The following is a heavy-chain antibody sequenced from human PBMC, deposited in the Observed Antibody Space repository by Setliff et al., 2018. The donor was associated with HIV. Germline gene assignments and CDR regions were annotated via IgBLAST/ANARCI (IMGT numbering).Heavy chain of an antibody. CDR3: AIDNRGGVGAPYYFDY. CDR2: FDPELGET. Sequence: VASVKVSSKVSGYTLTKLSMHWVRQAPGKGLEWMGGFDPELGETFFAQRFQGRITMTGDTSADTAYMELRSLRSDDTATYYCAIDNRGGVGAPYYFDYWGQGARVTVSS. CDR1: GYTLTKLS. J-gene: IGHJ4*02. V-gene: IGHV1-24*01. D-gene: IGHD1-26*01.